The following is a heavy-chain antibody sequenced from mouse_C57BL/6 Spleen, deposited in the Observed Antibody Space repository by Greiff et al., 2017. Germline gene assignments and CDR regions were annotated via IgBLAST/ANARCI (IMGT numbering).Heavy chain of an antibody. CDR2: IDPANGNT. Sequence: VHVKQSVAELVRPGASVKLSCTASGFNIKNTYMHWVKQRPEQGLEWIGRIDPANGNTKYAPKFQGKATITADTSSNTAYLQLSSLTSEDTAIYYCAREAYYYGSSGSFDYWGQGTTLTVSS. J-gene: IGHJ2*01. V-gene: IGHV14-3*01. D-gene: IGHD1-1*01. CDR1: GFNIKNTY. CDR3: AREAYYYGSSGSFDY.